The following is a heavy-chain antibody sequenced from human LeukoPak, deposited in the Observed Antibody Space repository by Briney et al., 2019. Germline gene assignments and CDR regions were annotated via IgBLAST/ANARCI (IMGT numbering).Heavy chain of an antibody. CDR2: IKEDGSEK. D-gene: IGHD2-15*01. CDR1: GFTFSSYW. CDR3: AREMCCGGSCWINY. V-gene: IGHV3-7*04. J-gene: IGHJ4*02. Sequence: GGSLRLSCAVSGFTFSSYWMSWVRQAPGKGLEWVAKIKEDGSEKYYVDSVKGRFTISRDNAKNSLYLQMNSQRSEDTAVYYCAREMCCGGSCWINYWGQGTLVTASS.